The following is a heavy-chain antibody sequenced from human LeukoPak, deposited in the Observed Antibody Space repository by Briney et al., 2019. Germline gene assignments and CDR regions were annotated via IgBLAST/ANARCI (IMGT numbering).Heavy chain of an antibody. V-gene: IGHV3-64*01. CDR1: GFTFSSYA. CDR2: ISSNGGST. D-gene: IGHD1-26*01. CDR3: ARLGSGELDIDY. Sequence: PGGSLRLSCAASGFTFSSYAMHWVRQAPGKGLEYVSAISSNGGSTYYANSVKGRFTISRDNSKNTLYLQMGSLGAEDMAVYYCARLGSGELDIDYWGQGTLVTVSS. J-gene: IGHJ4*02.